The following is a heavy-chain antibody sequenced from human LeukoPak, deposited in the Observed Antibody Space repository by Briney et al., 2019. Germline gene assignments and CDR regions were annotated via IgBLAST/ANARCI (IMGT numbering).Heavy chain of an antibody. Sequence: SVKVSCKASGYTFISYDINWVRQAPGQALEWMGWITPFNGNTNYAQQFQDRVTITRDRSRNTVYMELNSLRFEDTAMYYCARSPFSGDDDAFDIWGQGTMVTVSS. J-gene: IGHJ3*02. D-gene: IGHD5-12*01. V-gene: IGHV1-45*02. CDR3: ARSPFSGDDDAFDI. CDR1: GYTFISYD. CDR2: ITPFNGNT.